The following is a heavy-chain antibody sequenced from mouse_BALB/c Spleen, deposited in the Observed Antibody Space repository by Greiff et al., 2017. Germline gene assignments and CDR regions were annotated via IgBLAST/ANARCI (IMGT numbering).Heavy chain of an antibody. CDR3: ARGDYGSSYAFYYAMDY. V-gene: IGHV1-7*01. CDR2: INPSTGYT. J-gene: IGHJ4*01. CDR1: GYTFTSYW. D-gene: IGHD1-1*01. Sequence: VQLQESGAELAKPGASVKMSCKASGYTFTSYWMHWVKQRPGQGLEWIGYINPSTGYTEYNQKFKDKATLTADKSSSTAYMQLSSLTSEDSAVYYCARGDYGSSYAFYYAMDYWGQGTSVTVSS.